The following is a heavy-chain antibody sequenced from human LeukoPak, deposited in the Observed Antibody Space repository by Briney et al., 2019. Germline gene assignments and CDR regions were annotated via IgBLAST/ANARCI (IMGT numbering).Heavy chain of an antibody. J-gene: IGHJ6*03. CDR3: AGDKTTYSSSTYYYYYYYMDV. CDR2: ISYDGSNK. D-gene: IGHD6-6*01. V-gene: IGHV3-30*01. CDR1: GFTFSSYA. Sequence: PGGSLRLSCAASGFTFSSYAMHWVRQAPGKGLEWVAVISYDGSNKYYADSVKGRFTISRDNSKNTLYLQMNSLRAEDTAVYYCAGDKTTYSSSTYYYYYYYMDVWGKGTTVTVSS.